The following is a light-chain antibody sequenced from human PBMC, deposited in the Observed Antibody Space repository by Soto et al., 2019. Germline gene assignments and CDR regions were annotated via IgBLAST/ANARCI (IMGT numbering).Light chain of an antibody. CDR3: HQYYSFPLT. CDR2: AAS. CDR1: QDISNY. Sequence: DVQMIQSPSSLSASVGDRVSITCRASQDISNYLAWFQQKPGKAPKSLIFAASSLQSGVPRRFSGSVSVTEFTLTITGLLPEDFATYYCHQYYSFPLTFGPGTRVDI. V-gene: IGKV1-16*01. J-gene: IGKJ3*01.